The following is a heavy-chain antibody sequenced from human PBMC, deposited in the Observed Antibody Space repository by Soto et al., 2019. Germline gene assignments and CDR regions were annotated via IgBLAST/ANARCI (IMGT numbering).Heavy chain of an antibody. V-gene: IGHV4-4*02. Sequence: QVQLQESGPGLVKPSETLSLTCTVSSDSIAGENWWSWVRQPPGMGLEWIGEIFHTGGTNYNPSLKGRVTMGGDKSKNQFSLNLISATAADTAVYYCARVFSSGSGWMYYFDFWGQGTLVSVSS. J-gene: IGHJ4*02. CDR2: IFHTGGT. CDR3: ARVFSSGSGWMYYFDF. CDR1: SDSIAGENW. D-gene: IGHD6-25*01.